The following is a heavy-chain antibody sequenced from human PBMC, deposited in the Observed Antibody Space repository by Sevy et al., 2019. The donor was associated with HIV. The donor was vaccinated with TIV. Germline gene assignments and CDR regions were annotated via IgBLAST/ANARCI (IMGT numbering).Heavy chain of an antibody. V-gene: IGHV3-23*01. J-gene: IGHJ1*01. CDR1: GFTFSSYA. Sequence: GGSLRRSCAASGFTFSSYAMSWVRQAPGKGLEWVSAISGSGGSTYYADSVKGRFTISRDNSKNTLYLQMNSLRAEDTAVYYCAKANSPCYDFWSGHAEYFQHWGQGTLVTVSS. CDR2: ISGSGGST. CDR3: AKANSPCYDFWSGHAEYFQH. D-gene: IGHD3-3*01.